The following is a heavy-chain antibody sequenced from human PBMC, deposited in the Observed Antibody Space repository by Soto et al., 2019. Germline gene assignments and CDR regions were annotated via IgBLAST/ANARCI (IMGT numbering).Heavy chain of an antibody. CDR3: ARSLMWAYFYVDY. D-gene: IGHD1-26*01. CDR1: GYSFTSYW. Sequence: ESLKISCKGSGYSFTSYWIGWVRQMPGKGLEWMGIIYPGDSDTRYSPSFQGQVTISADKSIRTAYLQWSSLKASDTAMYYCARSLMWAYFYVDYWGQGTMVSV. J-gene: IGHJ4*02. V-gene: IGHV5-51*01. CDR2: IYPGDSDT.